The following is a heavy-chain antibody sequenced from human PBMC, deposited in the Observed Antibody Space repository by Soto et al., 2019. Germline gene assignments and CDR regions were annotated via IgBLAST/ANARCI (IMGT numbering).Heavy chain of an antibody. CDR1: LCTFSSYT. Sequence: PVKVSCKASLCTFSSYTSSSLRQAPGQGLEWMGRIIPNLGIANYAQKLQGRVTITADKSTRTAYMEMSSLRSEDTAVSYCARGALYYYGSGSYYYSYGMDVWGQGTTVTVSS. J-gene: IGHJ6*02. V-gene: IGHV1-69*02. D-gene: IGHD3-10*01. CDR3: ARGALYYYGSGSYYYSYGMDV. CDR2: IIPNLGIA.